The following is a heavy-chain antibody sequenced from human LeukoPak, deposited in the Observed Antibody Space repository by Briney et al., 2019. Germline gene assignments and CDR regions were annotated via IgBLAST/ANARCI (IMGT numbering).Heavy chain of an antibody. CDR1: GGTFSNYA. D-gene: IGHD7-27*01. CDR3: ARAPGNDAFDI. Sequence: AASVKVSCKASGGTFSNYAISWVRQAPGQGLEWMGRIIPILGVANYAQKFQGRVSITADKSTGTAYMELSSLRPEDTAVYFCARAPGNDAFDIWGQGTMVTVSS. CDR2: IIPILGVA. J-gene: IGHJ3*02. V-gene: IGHV1-69*04.